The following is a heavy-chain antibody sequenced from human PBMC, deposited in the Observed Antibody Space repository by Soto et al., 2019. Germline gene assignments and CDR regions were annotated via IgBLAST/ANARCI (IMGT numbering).Heavy chain of an antibody. J-gene: IGHJ4*01. Sequence: QVQLVESGGGVVQPGRALRLSCAASGFNFTNYAMHWIRQARGKGLEWVAVISSDGSTQHFADTVKGRFTFSRDNSKNTLYLQINSLLAEDTAIYYCARGKLAMACTITTYCGDGTLVIVSS. CDR2: ISSDGSTQ. V-gene: IGHV3-30-3*01. CDR3: ARGKLAMACTITTY. D-gene: IGHD2-2*01. CDR1: GFNFTNYA.